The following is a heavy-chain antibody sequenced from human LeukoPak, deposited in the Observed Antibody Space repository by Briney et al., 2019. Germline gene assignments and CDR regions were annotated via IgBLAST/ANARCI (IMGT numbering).Heavy chain of an antibody. D-gene: IGHD6-19*01. CDR3: ARGPPSGWYRGKEVYWFDP. V-gene: IGHV3-30-3*01. J-gene: IGHJ5*02. CDR2: ISYDGSNK. CDR1: GFTFSSYA. Sequence: PGGSLRLSCAASGFTFSSYAMHWVRQAPGKGLEWVAVISYDGSNKYYADSVKGRFTISRDNSKNTLYLQMNSLRAEDTAVYYCARGPPSGWYRGKEVYWFDPWGQGTLVTVSS.